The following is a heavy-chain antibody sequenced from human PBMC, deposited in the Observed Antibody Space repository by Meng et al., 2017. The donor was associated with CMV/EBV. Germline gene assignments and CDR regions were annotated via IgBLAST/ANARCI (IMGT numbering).Heavy chain of an antibody. J-gene: IGHJ6*02. CDR3: TTGVVPAALAPYGMDV. D-gene: IGHD2-2*01. Sequence: ASVKVSCKASGYTFTSYDINWVRQATGQGLEWMGWMNPNSGNTGYAQKFQGRFTISRDDSKNTLYLQMNSLKTEDTAVYYCTTGVVPAALAPYGMDVWGQGTTVTVSS. V-gene: IGHV1-8*02. CDR1: GYTFTSYD. CDR2: MNPNSGNT.